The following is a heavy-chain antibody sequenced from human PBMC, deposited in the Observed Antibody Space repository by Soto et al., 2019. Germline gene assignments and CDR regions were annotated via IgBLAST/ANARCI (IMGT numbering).Heavy chain of an antibody. CDR2: TYYRPKWNN. J-gene: IGHJ6*02. Sequence: QTLSLTCASSGDSVSSNGAAWNWIRQSPSRGLQWLGRTYYRPKWNNDYAVSVKSRITINPDTSKNQFSLQLNSVTPEDTAVYYCARGHAASLDVWGRGTTVTVSS. CDR1: GDSVSSNGAA. D-gene: IGHD6-25*01. CDR3: ARGHAASLDV. V-gene: IGHV6-1*01.